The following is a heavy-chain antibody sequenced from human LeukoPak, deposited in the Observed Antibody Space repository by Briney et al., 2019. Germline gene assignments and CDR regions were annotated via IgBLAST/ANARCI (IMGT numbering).Heavy chain of an antibody. Sequence: PETLSLTCTVSGGSMSTYAWSWIRQPPGKGLEYIGYIYHSGSTNYSPSLKSRVTISVDTSKNQFSLKLSSVTAADTAVYFCARGPYSYDSSGAFDIWGQGTMVTVSS. J-gene: IGHJ3*02. V-gene: IGHV4-59*08. CDR3: ARGPYSYDSSGAFDI. D-gene: IGHD3-22*01. CDR1: GGSMSTYA. CDR2: IYHSGST.